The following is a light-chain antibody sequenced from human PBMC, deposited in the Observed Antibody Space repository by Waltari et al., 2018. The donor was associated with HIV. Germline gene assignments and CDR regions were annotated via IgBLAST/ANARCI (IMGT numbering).Light chain of an antibody. V-gene: IGLV10-54*04. CDR1: GNHVGKQG. Sequence: QAGLTPPPSVSGGLRQTATLPCGGHGNHVGKQGSSWLQHHQVHPPTLVSYRNSTRPERVSERFSASRSGDTATLTITGLQPEDEANYSCSAWDSSLTTWLFGGGTKLTVL. J-gene: IGLJ2*01. CDR2: RNS. CDR3: SAWDSSLTTWL.